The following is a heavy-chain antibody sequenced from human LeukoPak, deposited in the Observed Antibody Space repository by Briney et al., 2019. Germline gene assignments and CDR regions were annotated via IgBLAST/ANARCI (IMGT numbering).Heavy chain of an antibody. D-gene: IGHD3-3*01. CDR1: GFTFSSYS. Sequence: TGGSLRLSCAASGFTFSSYSMSWVRQAPGKGLEWVANIKQDGSEKYYVDSVKGRFTISGDNAKNSLYLQMNSLRAEDTAVYYCARAYYDFWSGYGLRYWGQGTLVTVSS. V-gene: IGHV3-7*04. CDR2: IKQDGSEK. J-gene: IGHJ4*02. CDR3: ARAYYDFWSGYGLRY.